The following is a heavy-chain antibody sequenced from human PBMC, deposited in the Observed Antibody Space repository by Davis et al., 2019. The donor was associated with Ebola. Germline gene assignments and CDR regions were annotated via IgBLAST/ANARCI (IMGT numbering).Heavy chain of an antibody. CDR3: AKGLTHSFGSQ. J-gene: IGHJ4*02. D-gene: IGHD3-10*01. V-gene: IGHV3-23*01. Sequence: GGSLTLFCAASGFTFGTSAMSWFRQAPGKGPEWVSSISINGGRIFYAASVKGRFTISRDNSMDTLYLQMNSLRDEDTAVYSCAKGLTHSFGSQWGQGTRVTVSS. CDR1: GFTFGTSA. CDR2: ISINGGRI.